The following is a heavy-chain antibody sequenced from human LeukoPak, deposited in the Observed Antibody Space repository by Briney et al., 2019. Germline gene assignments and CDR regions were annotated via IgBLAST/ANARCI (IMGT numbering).Heavy chain of an antibody. CDR1: GGSISSYY. Sequence: PSETLSLTCTVSGGSISSYYWSWIRQPPGKGLEWIGYIYYSGSTNYNPSLKSRVTISVDTSKNQFSLKLSSVTAADTAVYYCARGRYCSGGSCYDSHYFDYWGQGTLVTVSS. D-gene: IGHD2-15*01. V-gene: IGHV4-59*08. CDR3: ARGRYCSGGSCYDSHYFDY. CDR2: IYYSGST. J-gene: IGHJ4*02.